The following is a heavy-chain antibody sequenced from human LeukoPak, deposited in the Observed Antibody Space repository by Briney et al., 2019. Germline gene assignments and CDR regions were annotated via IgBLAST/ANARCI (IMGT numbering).Heavy chain of an antibody. Sequence: SSETLSLTCTVSGGSIGSYYWSWLRQPPGEGLEWIGYIYYIGTTNSNPSLKSLVTISVDTSKNQFSLKLTSVTAADTAVYFCARDKEVAGANVDPPYYYYYGMDVWGQGTTVTVSS. CDR3: ARDKEVAGANVDPPYYYYYGMDV. CDR1: GGSIGSYY. CDR2: IYYIGTT. D-gene: IGHD6-19*01. V-gene: IGHV4-59*01. J-gene: IGHJ6*02.